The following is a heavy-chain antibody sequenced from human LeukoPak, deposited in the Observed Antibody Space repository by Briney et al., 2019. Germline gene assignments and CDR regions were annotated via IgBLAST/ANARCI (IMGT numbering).Heavy chain of an antibody. D-gene: IGHD3-9*01. CDR1: GISLSNYA. CDR3: ARGTQLYYDILTGYPTPASDYGMDV. CDR2: ISERGGST. J-gene: IGHJ6*02. V-gene: IGHV3-21*01. Sequence: KAGGSLRLSCVVSGISLSNYAMTWVRQAPGKGLEWVSYISERGGSTTYADSVKGRFTISRDNAKNSLYLQMNSLRAEDTAVYYCARGTQLYYDILTGYPTPASDYGMDVWGQGTTVTVSS.